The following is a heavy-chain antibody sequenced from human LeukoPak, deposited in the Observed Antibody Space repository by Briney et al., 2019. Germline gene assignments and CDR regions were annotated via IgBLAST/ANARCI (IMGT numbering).Heavy chain of an antibody. D-gene: IGHD2-2*01. V-gene: IGHV3-30*02. Sequence: GGSLRLSCAASGFTFSTYGMHWVRQAPGKGLEWVALIWYDGSNKYYADSVKGRFTISRDNYKNTLYLQMNSLRAEDTAVYYCARDQGCTSTNCYSLFFHYWGQGTLVTVSS. CDR2: IWYDGSNK. J-gene: IGHJ4*02. CDR1: GFTFSTYG. CDR3: ARDQGCTSTNCYSLFFHY.